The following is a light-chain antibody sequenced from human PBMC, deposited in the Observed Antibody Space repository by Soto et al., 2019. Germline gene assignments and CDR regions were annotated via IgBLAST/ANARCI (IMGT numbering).Light chain of an antibody. CDR3: QQYGSSPALS. J-gene: IGKJ4*01. CDR2: GAS. Sequence: ESVLTQSPGTLSLSPGERATLSCRASQSVSSRYLAWYQQKPGQAPRLLIYGASSRATGIPDRFSGSGSGTGFTLTISRLEPEEFAVYYCQQYGSSPALSFGGGTKVEIK. CDR1: QSVSSRY. V-gene: IGKV3-20*01.